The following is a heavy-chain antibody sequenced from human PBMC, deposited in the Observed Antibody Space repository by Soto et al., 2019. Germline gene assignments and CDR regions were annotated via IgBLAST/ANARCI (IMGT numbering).Heavy chain of an antibody. Sequence: EVRLAESGGGVIHPEGSLRLSCAVSGLDVKAIYMSWLRRAPGKGLEWVAGLYTFGEGYYADFAAGRFTIARHESENTLLLEMIDLKIEDTAIYYCARDKDFGDYTFDLWGQGTLVTVSS. J-gene: IGHJ4*02. CDR2: LYTFGEG. CDR3: ARDKDFGDYTFDL. CDR1: GLDVKAIY. V-gene: IGHV3-53*01. D-gene: IGHD4-17*01.